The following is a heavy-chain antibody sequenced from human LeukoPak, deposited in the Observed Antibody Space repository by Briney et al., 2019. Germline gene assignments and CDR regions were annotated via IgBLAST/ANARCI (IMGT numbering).Heavy chain of an antibody. Sequence: GGSLRLSCAASGFTFSDYSMNWVRQAPGKGLEWISYIGISSGNTKYADSVKGRFTISGDSAMNSVYLQMNSLRVEDTAVYYCARDFRYAFDNWGQGTLVTVSS. CDR1: GFTFSDYS. V-gene: IGHV3-48*04. CDR2: IGISSGNT. J-gene: IGHJ4*02. D-gene: IGHD5-12*01. CDR3: ARDFRYAFDN.